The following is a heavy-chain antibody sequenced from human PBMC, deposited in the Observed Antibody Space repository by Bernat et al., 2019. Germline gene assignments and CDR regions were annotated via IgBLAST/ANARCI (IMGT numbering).Heavy chain of an antibody. CDR3: AKNLRRIAAAGTVGDY. D-gene: IGHD6-13*01. CDR1: GFTFSNAW. V-gene: IGHV3-15*01. CDR2: IKSKTDGGTT. Sequence: EVQLVESGGGLVKPGGSLRLSCAASGFTFSNAWMSWVRQAPGKGLEWVGRIKSKTDGGTTDYAAPVKGRFTISRDDSKNTLYLQMNSLRAEDTAVYYCAKNLRRIAAAGTVGDYWGQGTLVTVSS. J-gene: IGHJ4*02.